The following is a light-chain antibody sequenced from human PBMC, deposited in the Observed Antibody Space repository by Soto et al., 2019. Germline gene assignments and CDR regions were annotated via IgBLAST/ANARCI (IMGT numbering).Light chain of an antibody. CDR3: QQYYNCRSWT. J-gene: IGKJ1*01. CDR2: GAS. V-gene: IGKV3-15*01. Sequence: ETAMTQSPATLSVSPGERATLSCRASQSVDSHLAWYQQKTGQPPTLLIYGASTRATGISARFSGSGSGTEFTITISSRQSEDFAVYYYQQYYNCRSWTFGQGTKVEIK. CDR1: QSVDSH.